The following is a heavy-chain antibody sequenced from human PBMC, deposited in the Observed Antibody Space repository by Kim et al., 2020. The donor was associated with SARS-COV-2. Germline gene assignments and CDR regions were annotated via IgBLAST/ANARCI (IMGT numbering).Heavy chain of an antibody. CDR3: ARDPPRSTHWANAFDI. V-gene: IGHV1-69*13. Sequence: SVKVSCKASGGTFSSYAISWVRQAPGQGLEWMGGIIPIFGTANYAQKFQGRVTITADESTSTAYMELSSLRSEDTAVYYCARDPPRSTHWANAFDIWGQGTMVTVSS. D-gene: IGHD7-27*01. CDR1: GGTFSSYA. J-gene: IGHJ3*02. CDR2: IIPIFGTA.